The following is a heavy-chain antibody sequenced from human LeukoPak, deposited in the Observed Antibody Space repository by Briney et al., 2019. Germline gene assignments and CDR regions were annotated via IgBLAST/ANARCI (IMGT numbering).Heavy chain of an antibody. CDR1: GFTFSSYS. J-gene: IGHJ4*02. D-gene: IGHD5-18*01. CDR3: ARAQRIQLWSEESNFDY. CDR2: ISSSSSYI. Sequence: GGSLRLSCAASGFTFSSYSMNWVRQAPGKGLEWVSSISSSSSYIYYADSVKGRFTISRDNAKNSLYLQMNSLRAEDTAVYYCARAQRIQLWSEESNFDYWGQGTLVTVSS. V-gene: IGHV3-21*01.